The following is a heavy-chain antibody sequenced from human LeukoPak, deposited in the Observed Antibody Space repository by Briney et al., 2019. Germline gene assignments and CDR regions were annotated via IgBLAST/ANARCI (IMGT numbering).Heavy chain of an antibody. CDR3: ARVGNDGEPAAI. D-gene: IGHD2-2*01. CDR2: INSDGSST. Sequence: PGGSLRLSCAASGFTFSSYWMHWVRQAPGKGLVWVSCINSDGSSTNYADSVKGRFTISRDNAKNTLNLQMNSLRAEDTAVYYCARVGNDGEPAAIWGQGTLVTVSS. J-gene: IGHJ4*02. CDR1: GFTFSSYW. V-gene: IGHV3-74*01.